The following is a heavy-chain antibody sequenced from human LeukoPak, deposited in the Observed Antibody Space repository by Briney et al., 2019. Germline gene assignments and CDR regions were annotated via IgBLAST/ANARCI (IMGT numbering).Heavy chain of an antibody. D-gene: IGHD6-13*01. CDR3: ARAAPDRIDAFDM. CDR1: GGSISSYY. J-gene: IGHJ3*02. V-gene: IGHV4-59*01. Sequence: SETLSLTCTVSGGSISSYYWSWIRQPPGKGLEWIGYIYYSGSTNYNPSLKSRVTISVDTSKNQFSLKLSSVTAADTAVYYCARAAPDRIDAFDMWGQGTMVTVSS. CDR2: IYYSGST.